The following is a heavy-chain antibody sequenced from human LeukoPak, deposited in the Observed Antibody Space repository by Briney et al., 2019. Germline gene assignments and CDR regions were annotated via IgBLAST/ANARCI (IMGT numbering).Heavy chain of an antibody. J-gene: IGHJ4*02. CDR2: IYTSGST. Sequence: SETLSLTCTVSGGSISSGSYFWSWIRQPAGKGLEWIGRIYTSGSTNYNPSLKSRVTISVDTSKNQFSLKLSSVTAADTAVYYCARGYYGVFDYWGQGTLVTVCS. V-gene: IGHV4-61*02. D-gene: IGHD3-16*01. CDR3: ARGYYGVFDY. CDR1: GGSISSGSYF.